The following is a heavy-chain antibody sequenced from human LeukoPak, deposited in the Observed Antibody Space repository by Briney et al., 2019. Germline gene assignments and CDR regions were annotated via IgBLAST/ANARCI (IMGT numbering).Heavy chain of an antibody. Sequence: SETLSLTCSVSGFSFDSYSCHWVRQPPGKGLEDLAAIDSAGTTYFTPSLKSRLSISVDRSKSQCSLKLSSETAADTAVYYCARSSGWWAPDYWGQGTLVAVSS. CDR3: ARSSGWWAPDY. CDR2: IDSAGTT. CDR1: GFSFDSYS. J-gene: IGHJ4*02. V-gene: IGHV4-39*07. D-gene: IGHD6-13*01.